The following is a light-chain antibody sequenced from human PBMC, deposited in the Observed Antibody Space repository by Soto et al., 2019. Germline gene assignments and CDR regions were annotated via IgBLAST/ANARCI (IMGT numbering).Light chain of an antibody. Sequence: DIQMTQSPSTLSASVGDRVTITCRASQSISSWLAWYQQKPGKAPKLLIYKASSLESGVPSRFSGSGSGTEFTLTISSLQPADFATYDCQQYNSYPRTFGGGTKVEIK. V-gene: IGKV1-5*03. CDR2: KAS. CDR3: QQYNSYPRT. J-gene: IGKJ4*01. CDR1: QSISSW.